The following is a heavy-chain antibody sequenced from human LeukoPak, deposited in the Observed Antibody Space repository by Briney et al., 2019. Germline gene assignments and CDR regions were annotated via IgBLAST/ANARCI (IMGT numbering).Heavy chain of an antibody. D-gene: IGHD6-13*01. V-gene: IGHV4-39*07. CDR1: GDSISSRRYY. CDR2: ISYSGST. CDR3: ARDGQHD. Sequence: PSETLSLTCTVSGDSISSRRYYWSWIRQPPGKGLEWIGSISYSGSTYYNPSLKSRATISLDTSKNQFSLKVSSVTAADTAVYYCARDGQHDWGQGTLVIVSS. J-gene: IGHJ4*02.